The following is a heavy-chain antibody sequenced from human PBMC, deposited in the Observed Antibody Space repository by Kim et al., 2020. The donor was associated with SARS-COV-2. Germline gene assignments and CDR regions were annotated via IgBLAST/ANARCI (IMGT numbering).Heavy chain of an antibody. D-gene: IGHD6-6*01. V-gene: IGHV1-69*04. CDR1: GGTFSSYA. Sequence: SVKVSCKASGGTFSSYAISWVRQAPGQGLEWMGRIIPILGIANYAQKFRGRVTITADKSTSTAYMELSSLRSEDTAGYYCAREGSSGAFDIWGSGTMVT. J-gene: IGHJ3*02. CDR2: IIPILGIA. CDR3: AREGSSGAFDI.